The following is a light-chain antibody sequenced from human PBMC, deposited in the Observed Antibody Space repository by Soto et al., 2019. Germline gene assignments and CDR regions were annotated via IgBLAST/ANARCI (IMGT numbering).Light chain of an antibody. CDR3: QQYGSSFPT. J-gene: IGKJ1*01. Sequence: EIVLTQSPDTLSLSPVERATLSGMASQSVRSRSLAWYQHNPGQAPRLLMYGASSRATGIPDRFSGSGSGTDFTLTISRLEPEDFVVYYCQQYGSSFPTFGQGTKVDIK. CDR1: QSVRSRS. CDR2: GAS. V-gene: IGKV3-20*01.